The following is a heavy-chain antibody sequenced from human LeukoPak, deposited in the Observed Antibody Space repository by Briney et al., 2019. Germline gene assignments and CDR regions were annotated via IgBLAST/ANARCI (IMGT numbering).Heavy chain of an antibody. D-gene: IGHD3-22*01. CDR1: GYRFYRYW. V-gene: IGHV5-51*01. CDR3: ARRGKPHYCVSSDPKFGVDV. J-gene: IGHJ6*02. CDR2: VYTVESHI. Sequence: GGSLKISCKGSGYRFYRYWNAGVRQRPGEGLEWMGMVYTVESHIRYRPCFQRQVTISSHMYINTASLQGRGLRAPHTPIYFCARRGKPHYCVSSDPKFGVDVWGQGTTVSV.